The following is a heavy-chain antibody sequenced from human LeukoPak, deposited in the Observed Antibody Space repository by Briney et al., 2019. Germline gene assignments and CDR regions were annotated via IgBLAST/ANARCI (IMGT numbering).Heavy chain of an antibody. V-gene: IGHV3-30*02. D-gene: IGHD2-2*01. J-gene: IGHJ3*02. Sequence: PGGSLRLSCAASGFTFSSYGMHWVRQAPGKGLEWVAFTRYDGSNKYYADSVKGRFTISRDNSKNTLYLQMNSLRSEDTAVYYCAKDYRYCTSTSCYGDDAFDIWGQGTMVTVSS. CDR1: GFTFSSYG. CDR3: AKDYRYCTSTSCYGDDAFDI. CDR2: TRYDGSNK.